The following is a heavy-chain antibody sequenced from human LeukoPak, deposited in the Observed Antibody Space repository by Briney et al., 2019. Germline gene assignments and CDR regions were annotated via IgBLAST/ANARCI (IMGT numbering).Heavy chain of an antibody. V-gene: IGHV4-4*07. CDR3: ASTYGGNSKGAYFDY. D-gene: IGHD4-23*01. J-gene: IGHJ4*02. CDR1: GGSISSYY. CDR2: IYTSGRT. Sequence: SETLSLTCTVSGGSISSYYWSWIRQPAGKGLEWIGSIYTSGRTNYNPSLKSRVPMSVDTSKNQFSLKMSSVTAADTAVYYCASTYGGNSKGAYFDYWGQGTLVTVSS.